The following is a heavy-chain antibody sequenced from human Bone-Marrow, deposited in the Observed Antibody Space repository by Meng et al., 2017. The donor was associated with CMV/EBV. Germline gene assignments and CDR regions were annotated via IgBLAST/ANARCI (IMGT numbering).Heavy chain of an antibody. J-gene: IGHJ6*02. CDR1: GYTFTGYY. CDR2: INPNSGGT. D-gene: IGHD3-9*01. CDR3: ARDFLLQGFGRYFDWPRYYYGMDV. Sequence: ASVKVSCKASGYTFTGYYMHWVRQAPGQGLEWMGWINPNSGGTNYAQKFQGRVTMTRDTSISTAYMELSRLRSDDTAVYYCARDFLLQGFGRYFDWPRYYYGMDVWGQGTTDTVSS. V-gene: IGHV1-2*02.